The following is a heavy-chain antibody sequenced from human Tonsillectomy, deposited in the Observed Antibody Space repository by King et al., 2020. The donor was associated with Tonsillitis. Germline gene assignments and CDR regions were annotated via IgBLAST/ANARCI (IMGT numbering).Heavy chain of an antibody. V-gene: IGHV1-69*01. CDR2: IIPIFGTA. J-gene: IGHJ2*01. CDR3: ARVEIVATIDWYFDL. CDR1: GGTFSSYA. Sequence: VQLVESGAEVKKPGSSVTVSCKASGGTFSSYAISWVRQAPGHGLEWMGGIIPIFGTANYAQKFQGRVTITADESTSTAYMELSSLRSEDTAVYYCARVEIVATIDWYFDLWGRGTLVTVSS. D-gene: IGHD5-12*01.